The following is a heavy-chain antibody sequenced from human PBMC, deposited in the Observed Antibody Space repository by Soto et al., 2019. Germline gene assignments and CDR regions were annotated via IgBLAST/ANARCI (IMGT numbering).Heavy chain of an antibody. D-gene: IGHD2-15*01. CDR3: ARGKGVVAALVH. Sequence: KPSETLSLTCAVYGGSFSGYYWSWIRQPPGKGLEWIGEINHSGGTNYNPSLKSRVTISVDTSKNQFSLKLSSVTAADTAVYYCARGKGVVAALVHWGQGTLVTVSS. J-gene: IGHJ4*02. V-gene: IGHV4-34*01. CDR2: INHSGGT. CDR1: GGSFSGYY.